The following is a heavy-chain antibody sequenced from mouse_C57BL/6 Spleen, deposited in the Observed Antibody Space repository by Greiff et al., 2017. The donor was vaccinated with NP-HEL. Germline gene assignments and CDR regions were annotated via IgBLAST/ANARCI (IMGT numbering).Heavy chain of an antibody. J-gene: IGHJ4*01. D-gene: IGHD4-1*01. CDR2: IYPGSGST. Sequence: QVHVKQPGAELVKPGASVKMSCKASGYTFTSYWITWVKQRPGQGLEWIGDIYPGSGSTNYNEKFKSKATLTVDTSSSTAYMQLSSLTSEDSAVYYCALTGDYAMDYWGQGTSVTVSS. V-gene: IGHV1-55*01. CDR1: GYTFTSYW. CDR3: ALTGDYAMDY.